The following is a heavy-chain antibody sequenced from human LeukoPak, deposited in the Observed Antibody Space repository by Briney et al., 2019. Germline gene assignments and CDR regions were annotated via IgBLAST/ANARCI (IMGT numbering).Heavy chain of an antibody. V-gene: IGHV4-59*11. D-gene: IGHD4-17*01. CDR2: ISYIGST. CDR1: AASFSSHY. CDR3: ARDLVTATKGFDI. J-gene: IGHJ3*02. Sequence: PSETLSLTCAVSAASFSSHYWTWLRQSPGKGLEWIGYISYIGSTNYNPSLKSRVTISIDTSRNQFSLKLRSVTAADTAVYYCARDLVTATKGFDIWGQGTMVSVSS.